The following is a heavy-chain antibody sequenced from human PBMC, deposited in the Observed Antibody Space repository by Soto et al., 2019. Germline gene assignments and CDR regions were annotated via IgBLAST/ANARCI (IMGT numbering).Heavy chain of an antibody. J-gene: IGHJ4*02. V-gene: IGHV3-23*01. Sequence: EVQLLESGGGLVQPGGSLRLSCAASGFTFTSYAMSWVRQAPGKGLEWVSYISGSGGNTYYADSVKGRFTISRDNSNKTLYRQMNSLRGEDTAVYYCARGDYNAYWGQGTLVTVSS. CDR1: GFTFTSYA. CDR3: ARGDYNAY. CDR2: ISGSGGNT. D-gene: IGHD4-17*01.